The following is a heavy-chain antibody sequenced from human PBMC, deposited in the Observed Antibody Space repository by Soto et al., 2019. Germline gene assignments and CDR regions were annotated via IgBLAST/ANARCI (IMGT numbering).Heavy chain of an antibody. D-gene: IGHD5-18*01. Sequence: QVQLVESGGGVVQPGRSLRLSCAASGFTFSSYAMHWVRQAPGKGLEWVAVISYDGSNKYYADSVKGRFTIFRDNSKNTLYLQMNSLRAEDTAVYYCARDTAMGYYFDYWGQGTLVTVSS. J-gene: IGHJ4*02. V-gene: IGHV3-30-3*01. CDR1: GFTFSSYA. CDR2: ISYDGSNK. CDR3: ARDTAMGYYFDY.